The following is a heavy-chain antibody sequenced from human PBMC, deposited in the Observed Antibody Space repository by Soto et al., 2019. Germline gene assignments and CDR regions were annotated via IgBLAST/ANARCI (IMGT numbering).Heavy chain of an antibody. CDR1: GFTFSSFW. Sequence: EVPLVESGGGLVQPGGSLRLSCAASGFTFSSFWMHWVRQTPGKGTVWVSRISTDGSSTGYADTVKGRFTISRDSAKNTLYLELDSLRAEDTAIYSCARGGTVATRWGLFDYLGQGTLVTVSS. D-gene: IGHD5-12*01. CDR3: ARGGTVATRWGLFDY. J-gene: IGHJ4*02. V-gene: IGHV3-74*01. CDR2: ISTDGSST.